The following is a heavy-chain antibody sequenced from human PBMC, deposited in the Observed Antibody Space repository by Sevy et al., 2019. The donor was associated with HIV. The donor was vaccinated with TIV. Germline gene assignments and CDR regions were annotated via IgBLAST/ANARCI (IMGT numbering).Heavy chain of an antibody. D-gene: IGHD5-12*01. CDR1: GFTFSSYS. J-gene: IGHJ6*02. CDR2: ISGSGTTI. V-gene: IGHV3-48*01. Sequence: GGSLRLSCAASGFTFSSYSMNWVRQAPGKGLEWASYISGSGTTIYYADSVKGRFTNSRDNAKNSLYLQMNSLRAEDTAVYYCAREGGYSDQGMDVWGQGTTVTVSS. CDR3: AREGGYSDQGMDV.